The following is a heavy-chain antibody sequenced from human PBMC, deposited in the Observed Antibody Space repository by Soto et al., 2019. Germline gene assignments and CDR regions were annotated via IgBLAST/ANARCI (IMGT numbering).Heavy chain of an antibody. V-gene: IGHV3-9*01. Sequence: GGSLRLSCAASGFTFDDYAMHWVRQAPGKGLEWVSGISWNSGSIGYADSVKGRFTISRDNAKNSLYLQMNSLRAEDTAVYYCARLGYYDILTGYKYYFDYWGQGA. CDR2: ISWNSGSI. D-gene: IGHD3-9*01. J-gene: IGHJ4*02. CDR3: ARLGYYDILTGYKYYFDY. CDR1: GFTFDDYA.